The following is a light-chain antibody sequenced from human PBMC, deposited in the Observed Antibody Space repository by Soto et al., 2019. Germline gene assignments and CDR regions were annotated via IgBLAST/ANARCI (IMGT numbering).Light chain of an antibody. CDR2: DVS. Sequence: QSVLTQPASVSGSPGQSITISCTGTSSGVGGYNYVSWYQQHTGKAPKLMIYDVSNRPSWVSNRFSGSKSGHTASLTISGLLAEDEADYYCISYTTSSALAVFGTGTKLTVL. V-gene: IGLV2-14*03. J-gene: IGLJ1*01. CDR3: ISYTTSSALAV. CDR1: SSGVGGYNY.